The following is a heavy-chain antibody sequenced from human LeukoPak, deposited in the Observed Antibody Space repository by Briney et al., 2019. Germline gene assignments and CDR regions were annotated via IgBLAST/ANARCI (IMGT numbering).Heavy chain of an antibody. CDR1: GFTFSDYY. Sequence: KPGGSLRLSCAASGFTFSDYYKSWLRQAPGKGLEWVSDIRSSGSTIYYADSVKGRFTISRDNAKNSLYLQMNSLRAEDTAVYYCARGKDGYKRGYPLGFDYWGQGTLVTVSS. J-gene: IGHJ4*02. CDR3: ARGKDGYKRGYPLGFDY. D-gene: IGHD5-24*01. CDR2: IRSSGSTI. V-gene: IGHV3-11*01.